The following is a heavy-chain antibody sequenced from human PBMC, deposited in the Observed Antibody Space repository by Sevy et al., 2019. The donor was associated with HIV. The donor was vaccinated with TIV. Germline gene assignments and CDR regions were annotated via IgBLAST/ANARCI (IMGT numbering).Heavy chain of an antibody. J-gene: IGHJ4*02. CDR3: ARRRHIAAADYYFDY. Sequence: GESLKISCTTSGYSFISYWIGWVRQMPGKGLEWMGIIYPGDSDARYSPSFQDQVTISADKSISTAYLQWSSLRASDTAMYYCARRRHIAAADYYFDYWGQGTLVTVSS. D-gene: IGHD6-13*01. CDR1: GYSFISYW. V-gene: IGHV5-51*01. CDR2: IYPGDSDA.